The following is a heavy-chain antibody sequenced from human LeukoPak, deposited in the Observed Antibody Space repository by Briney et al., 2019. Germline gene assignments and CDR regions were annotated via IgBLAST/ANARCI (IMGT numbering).Heavy chain of an antibody. CDR3: ARVSALSWYGAFDI. CDR1: GDSVSSNSAA. V-gene: IGHV6-1*01. Sequence: HSQTLSLTCAISGDSVSSNSAAWNWIRQSPSRGLEWLGRTYYRSKWYNDYAVSVKSRITINPDTSKNQFSLKLSSVTAADTAVYYCARVSALSWYGAFDIWGQGTMVTVSS. CDR2: TYYRSKWYN. D-gene: IGHD6-13*01. J-gene: IGHJ3*02.